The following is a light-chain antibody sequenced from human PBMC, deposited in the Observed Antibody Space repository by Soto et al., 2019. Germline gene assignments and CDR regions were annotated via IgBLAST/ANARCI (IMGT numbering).Light chain of an antibody. V-gene: IGKV3-15*01. CDR2: RAS. Sequence: MVMTQSPATLSVAPGESATLSCRASQNIYYNVAWYQHRPGQAPRLLIYRASTRATGVPARFSGSGSGTEFTLTISSLQSEDCTVYSCLQYHNLWAFGQGTKVDIK. J-gene: IGKJ1*01. CDR1: QNIYYN. CDR3: LQYHNLWA.